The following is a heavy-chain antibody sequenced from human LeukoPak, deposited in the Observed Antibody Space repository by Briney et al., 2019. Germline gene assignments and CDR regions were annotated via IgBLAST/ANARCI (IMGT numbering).Heavy chain of an antibody. J-gene: IGHJ6*03. CDR3: VKFRGIQHYNYHMDV. D-gene: IGHD3-10*01. CDR2: LTGSGGNT. V-gene: IGHV3-23*01. Sequence: PGGSLRLSCAAFGFTFSSYAMSWVRQAPGKELEWVSGLTGSGGNTYYADSVKGRFTISRDNSKNTLSLQMNSLRAEDAAVYYCVKFRGIQHYNYHMDVWGKGTTVTVSS. CDR1: GFTFSSYA.